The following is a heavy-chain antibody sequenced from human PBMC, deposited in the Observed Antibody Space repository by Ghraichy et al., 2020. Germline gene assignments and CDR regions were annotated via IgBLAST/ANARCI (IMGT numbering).Heavy chain of an antibody. Sequence: GGSLRLSCAASGFTVSDTFMTWVRQAPGKGLEWVSVIYSGGTPHYVDSVKGRFTISRQRSVNTLFLQMNNLGPEDTAIYYCARGYSVGYYYFDYWGRGILVTVSS. CDR1: GFTVSDTF. J-gene: IGHJ4*02. CDR3: ARGYSVGYYYFDY. D-gene: IGHD5/OR15-5a*01. V-gene: IGHV3-53*04. CDR2: IYSGGTP.